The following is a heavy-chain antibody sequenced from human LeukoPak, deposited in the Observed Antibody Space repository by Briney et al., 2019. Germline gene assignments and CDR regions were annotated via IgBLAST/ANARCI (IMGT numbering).Heavy chain of an antibody. J-gene: IGHJ3*02. CDR1: GFTFDDYG. CDR3: ARATVGSTNYAFDI. CDR2: FYSGGST. Sequence: GGSLRLSCAASGFTFDDYGMSWVRQAPGKGLEWVSVFYSGGSTYYADSVKGRFTISRDNSKNTVHLQMNSLRGEDTAVYYCARATVGSTNYAFDIWGQGTMVTVAS. V-gene: IGHV3-53*01. D-gene: IGHD1-26*01.